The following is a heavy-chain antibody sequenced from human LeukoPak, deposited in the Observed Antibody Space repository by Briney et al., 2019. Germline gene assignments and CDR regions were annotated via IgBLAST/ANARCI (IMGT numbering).Heavy chain of an antibody. CDR1: GGSLSGYY. Sequence: SETLSLTCADYGGSLSGYYWSWIRQPPGKGLEWIGEINHSGSTNFKSSLKSRVTVSVDTSKNQFSLKVTSVTAADTAVYYCARGPGGTISGVYVMDVWGQGTTITVSS. CDR2: INHSGST. CDR3: ARGPGGTISGVYVMDV. V-gene: IGHV4-34*01. D-gene: IGHD3-3*01. J-gene: IGHJ6*02.